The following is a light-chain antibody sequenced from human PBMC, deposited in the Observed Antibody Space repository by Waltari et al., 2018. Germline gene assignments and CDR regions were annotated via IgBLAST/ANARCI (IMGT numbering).Light chain of an antibody. Sequence: QSALTQPAPVSGPPGQPITISCTGTRSDVGGYNYVSWYQQHPGKAPKPMIYDVNKRPSGVSNRFSGSKSGNTASLTISGLQAEDEADYYCCSYSSSSTLYVFGTGTKVTVL. CDR2: DVN. V-gene: IGLV2-14*01. CDR3: CSYSSSSTLYV. J-gene: IGLJ1*01. CDR1: RSDVGGYNY.